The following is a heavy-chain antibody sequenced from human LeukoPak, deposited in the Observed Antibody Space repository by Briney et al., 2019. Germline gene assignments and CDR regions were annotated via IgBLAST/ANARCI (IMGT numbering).Heavy chain of an antibody. CDR3: ARSTWIQSSLFDY. CDR2: IYYSGST. V-gene: IGHV4-61*01. J-gene: IGHJ4*02. D-gene: IGHD5-18*01. CDR1: GGSISSGYH. Sequence: SETLSLTCTVSGGSISSGYHWSWIRQPPGKGLEWIGYIYYSGSTNYNPSLKSRVTISVDTSKNQFSLKLSSVTAADTAVYYCARSTWIQSSLFDYWGQGTLVTVSS.